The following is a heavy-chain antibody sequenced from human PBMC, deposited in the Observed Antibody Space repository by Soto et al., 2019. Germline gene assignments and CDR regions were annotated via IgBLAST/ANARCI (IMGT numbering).Heavy chain of an antibody. Sequence: EVQLVESGGDLVQPGRSLRLSCAASGFTFDDYAMHWVRQAPGKGLEGVSSINWNSGNIRYADSVKGRFTISRDNAKNSLFLQMNSLRAEDTALYHCARDTGYSAYSGLHYWGRGTLVTVSS. CDR3: ARDTGYSAYSGLHY. V-gene: IGHV3-9*01. CDR1: GFTFDDYA. CDR2: INWNSGNI. J-gene: IGHJ4*02. D-gene: IGHD5-12*01.